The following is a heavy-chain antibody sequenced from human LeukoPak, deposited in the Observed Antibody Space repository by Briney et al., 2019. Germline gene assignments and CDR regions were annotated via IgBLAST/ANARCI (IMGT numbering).Heavy chain of an antibody. V-gene: IGHV1-2*04. CDR1: GYAFTGYY. Sequence: ASMKVSCKASGYAFTGYYMHWVRQAPGQGLEWMGWINPNSGGTNYAQKFQGWVTMTRDTSISTAYMELSRLRSDDTAVYYCARDHSPYYDFWSGYGDYWGQGTLVTVSS. CDR2: INPNSGGT. J-gene: IGHJ4*02. CDR3: ARDHSPYYDFWSGYGDY. D-gene: IGHD3-3*01.